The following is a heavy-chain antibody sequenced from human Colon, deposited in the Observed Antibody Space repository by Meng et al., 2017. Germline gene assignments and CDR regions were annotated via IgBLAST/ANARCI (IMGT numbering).Heavy chain of an antibody. CDR2: FSHSGTT. CDR3: ARNGKWGFDY. V-gene: IGHV4-4*03. CDR1: SGSISSSDW. Sequence: QVHLQESGPGLVKPPGTLSLTCAVSSGSISSSDWWSWVRLSPGKGLEWIGEFSHSGTTNYSPSLKSRSTISVDKSKSQFSLKLSSVTAADTAVYYCARNGKWGFDYWGQGTLVTVSS. J-gene: IGHJ4*02. D-gene: IGHD1-26*01.